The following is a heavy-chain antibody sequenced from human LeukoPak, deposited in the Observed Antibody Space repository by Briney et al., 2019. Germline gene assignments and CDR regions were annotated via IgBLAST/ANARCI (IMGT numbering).Heavy chain of an antibody. CDR3: ARSNYDSTTFYYHLDL. D-gene: IGHD2/OR15-2a*01. CDR1: GFTFSSYL. V-gene: IGHV3-74*01. J-gene: IGHJ5*02. CDR2: VDVHGQGT. Sequence: GGSLRLSCAASGFTFSSYLMHWVRQAPGKGPVWVSRVDVHGQGTAYADSVKGRFTISRDNAKNTLSLQMNSLSAEDTAVYCCARSNYDSTTFYYHLDLWDQGTLVTVSS.